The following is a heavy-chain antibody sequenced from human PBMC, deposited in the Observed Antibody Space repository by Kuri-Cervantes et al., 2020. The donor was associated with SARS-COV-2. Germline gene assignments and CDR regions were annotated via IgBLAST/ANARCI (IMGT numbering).Heavy chain of an antibody. D-gene: IGHD1-1*01. J-gene: IGHJ6*03. CDR3: TTDRGLLGTSYYYYYYMDV. V-gene: IGHV3-30-3*01. Sequence: GESLKISCAASGFTFDNFAMHWVRQAPGKGLEWVAVISYDGSNKNYADSVKGRFTVSRDNSKNTLYLQMNSLKTEDTAVYYCTTDRGLLGTSYYYYYYMDVWGKGTTVTVSS. CDR1: GFTFDNFA. CDR2: ISYDGSNK.